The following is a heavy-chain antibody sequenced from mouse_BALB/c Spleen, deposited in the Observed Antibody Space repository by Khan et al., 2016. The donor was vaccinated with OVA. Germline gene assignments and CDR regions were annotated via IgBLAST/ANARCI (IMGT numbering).Heavy chain of an antibody. CDR3: ARSVTITTVVATDFDY. Sequence: EVQLQESGPGLVKPSQSLSLTCTVTGYSITSDYAWNWIRQFPGNKLEWMGYISYSGRTSYNPSLKSRISITRDKSKHQFFLPLNSVTTEDTATYYCARSVTITTVVATDFDYWGQGTTLTVSS. D-gene: IGHD1-1*01. V-gene: IGHV3-2*02. CDR2: ISYSGRT. J-gene: IGHJ2*01. CDR1: GYSITSDYA.